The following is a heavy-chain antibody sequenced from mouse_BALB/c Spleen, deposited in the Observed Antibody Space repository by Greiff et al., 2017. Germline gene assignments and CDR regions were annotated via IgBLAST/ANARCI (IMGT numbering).Heavy chain of an antibody. V-gene: IGHV1-67*01. J-gene: IGHJ4*01. CDR3: ARGGYGNYVYAMDY. Sequence: QVQLQQSGPELVRPGVSVKVSCKGSGYTFTDYAMHWVKQSHAKGLEWIGVISTYYGNTNYNQKFKGKATMTVDKSSSTAYMELARLTSEDSAIYYCARGGYGNYVYAMDYWGQGTSVTVSS. D-gene: IGHD2-1*01. CDR1: GYTFTDYA. CDR2: ISTYYGNT.